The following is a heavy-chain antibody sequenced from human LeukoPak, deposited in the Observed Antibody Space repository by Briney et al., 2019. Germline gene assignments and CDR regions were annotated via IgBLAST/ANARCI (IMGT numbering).Heavy chain of an antibody. J-gene: IGHJ4*02. CDR3: ATTRSLAVAGALDY. V-gene: IGHV1-18*01. CDR2: ISAYNGNT. CDR1: GYTFSSYV. Sequence: ASVKVSCKASGYTFSSYVFSWVRQARGQGLEWMGWISAYNGNTNYAQKLQGRLTMTTDTSTRTAYMDLRSLRSDDTAVYYCATTRSLAVAGALDYWGQGTLVTVSS. D-gene: IGHD6-19*01.